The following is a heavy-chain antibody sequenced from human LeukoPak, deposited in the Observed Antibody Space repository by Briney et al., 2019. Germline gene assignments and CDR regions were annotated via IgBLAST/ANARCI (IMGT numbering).Heavy chain of an antibody. CDR1: CYTLTRYC. J-gene: IGHJ6*03. Sequence: ASVKVSCKASCYTLTRYCINWVRQANGPGLGWMGWMKPNSGNTGYAQKFQGRVTMTRNTSISTAYMELSSLRSEDTAVYYCARGITMVRGVISHYYYYYMDVWGKGTTVTVSS. CDR2: MKPNSGNT. CDR3: ARGITMVRGVISHYYYYYMDV. D-gene: IGHD3-10*01. V-gene: IGHV1-8*01.